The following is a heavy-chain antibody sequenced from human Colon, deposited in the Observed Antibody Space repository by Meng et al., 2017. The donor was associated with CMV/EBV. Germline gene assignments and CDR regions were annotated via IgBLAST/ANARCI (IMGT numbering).Heavy chain of an antibody. D-gene: IGHD2-2*01. V-gene: IGHV3-15*01. J-gene: IGHJ6*02. CDR1: GFTFSSYA. CDR3: IAGEGYWSRTSCRRGYFYYALDV. CDR2: IKGKSDGETV. Sequence: GESLKISCAASGFTFSSYAMHWVRQAPGKGLEWVGRIKGKSDGETVDYAAPVKGRFTISRDDSKNTLYLQMNSLKIEDTGLYYCIAGEGYWSRTSCRRGYFYYALDVWGQGTTVTVSS.